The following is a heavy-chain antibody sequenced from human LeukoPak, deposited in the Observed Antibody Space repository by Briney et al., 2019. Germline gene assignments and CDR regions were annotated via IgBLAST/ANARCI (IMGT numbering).Heavy chain of an antibody. Sequence: GRSLRLSCAASRFTFSSYTMHWVRQAPGKGLEWVAIISYDGSSKYHADSVKGRFTLSRDNSKNMLYLQMNSLRADDTAVYYCARESLGGSWFDYWGQGTLVTVSS. CDR2: ISYDGSSK. CDR3: ARESLGGSWFDY. CDR1: RFTFSSYT. V-gene: IGHV3-30*04. J-gene: IGHJ4*02. D-gene: IGHD6-13*01.